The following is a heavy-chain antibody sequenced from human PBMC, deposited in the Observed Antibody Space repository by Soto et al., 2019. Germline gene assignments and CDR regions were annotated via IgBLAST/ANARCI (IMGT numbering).Heavy chain of an antibody. J-gene: IGHJ4*02. D-gene: IGHD6-19*01. Sequence: SETLSLTFTFSGGSSTTYYWSWIRQFPGKGLEWIGYRYYSGSTSYNPSLESRVTILVDTSKKKFSLELKSVTAADTAVYYCAIADGWYYFDYWGQGVQVTVSS. V-gene: IGHV4-59*08. CDR3: AIADGWYYFDY. CDR2: RYYSGST. CDR1: GGSSTTYY.